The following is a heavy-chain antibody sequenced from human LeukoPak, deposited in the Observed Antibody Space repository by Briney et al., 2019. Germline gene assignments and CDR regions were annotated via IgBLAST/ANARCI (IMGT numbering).Heavy chain of an antibody. CDR1: GFTFSNYW. D-gene: IGHD3-22*01. CDR2: IKTDGSEK. CDR3: ATYSSLNRREFQY. Sequence: GGSLRLSCEGSGFTFSNYWMGWVRQAPGKGPQWVANIKTDGSEKYYVDSVKGRFTISRDNAKNSLYLQMNSLRAEDTAVYYCATYSSLNRREFQYWGQGTLLTVSS. J-gene: IGHJ1*01. V-gene: IGHV3-7*01.